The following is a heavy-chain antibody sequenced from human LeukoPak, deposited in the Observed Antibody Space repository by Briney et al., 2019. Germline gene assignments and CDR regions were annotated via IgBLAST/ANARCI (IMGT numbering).Heavy chain of an antibody. CDR3: AHRGITMVRGWFDP. J-gene: IGHJ5*02. V-gene: IGHV2-5*01. CDR2: IYGNDDK. CDR1: GFSLPSGGVG. Sequence: ESGPTLVNPTQTLTLTCTFSGFSLPSGGVGVGWIRQPPGTALEWLALIYGNDDKRYSPSLSSRLTITKDTSKNQVVLTMTNLDPVDTATYYCAHRGITMVRGWFDPWGQGTLVTVSS. D-gene: IGHD3-10*01.